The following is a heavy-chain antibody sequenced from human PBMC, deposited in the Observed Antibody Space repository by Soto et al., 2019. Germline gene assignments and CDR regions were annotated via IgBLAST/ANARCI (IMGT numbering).Heavy chain of an antibody. V-gene: IGHV1-69*04. Sequence: SVKVSCKASGGTFSSYAITWVRQAPGQGLEWMGRIIPILGIANYAQKFQGRVTITADKSTSTAYMELSSLRSEDTAVYYCAVDHRTGVGVAGTALDYWGQGTLVTVSS. J-gene: IGHJ4*02. D-gene: IGHD7-27*01. CDR1: GGTFSSYA. CDR3: AVDHRTGVGVAGTALDY. CDR2: IIPILGIA.